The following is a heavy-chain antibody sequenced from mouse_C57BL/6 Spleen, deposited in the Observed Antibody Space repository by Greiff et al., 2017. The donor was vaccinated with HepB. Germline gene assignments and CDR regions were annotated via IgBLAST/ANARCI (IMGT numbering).Heavy chain of an antibody. CDR1: GYTFTSYW. Sequence: QVQLQQPGAELVMPGASVKLSCKASGYTFTSYWMHWVKQRPGQGLEWIGEIDPSDSYTNYNQKFKGKSTLTVDKSSSTAYMQLGSLTSEDSAVYYCARIQRDRGFDYWGQGTTLTVSS. CDR3: ARIQRDRGFDY. CDR2: IDPSDSYT. V-gene: IGHV1-69*01. D-gene: IGHD3-3*01. J-gene: IGHJ2*01.